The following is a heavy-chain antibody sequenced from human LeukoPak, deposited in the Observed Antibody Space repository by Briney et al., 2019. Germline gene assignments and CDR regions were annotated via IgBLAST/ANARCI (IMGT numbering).Heavy chain of an antibody. V-gene: IGHV3-30*02. D-gene: IGHD3-10*01. CDR3: AKVGRYGSGSYTLDY. CDR2: IRYDGSNK. CDR1: GFTFSSYG. J-gene: IGHJ4*02. Sequence: EGSLRLSCAASGFTFSSYGMHWVRQAPGKGLEWVAFIRYDGSNKYYADSVKGRFTISRDNSKNTLYLQMNSLRAEDTAVYYCAKVGRYGSGSYTLDYWGQGTLVTVSS.